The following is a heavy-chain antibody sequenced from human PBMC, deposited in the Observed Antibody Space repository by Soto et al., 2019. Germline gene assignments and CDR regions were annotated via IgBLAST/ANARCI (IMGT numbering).Heavy chain of an antibody. J-gene: IGHJ6*02. CDR1: GFTFSSYA. CDR3: ARDSMVRLYGMDV. D-gene: IGHD3-10*01. CDR2: ISGSGGST. V-gene: IGHV3-23*01. Sequence: PGGSLRLSCAASGFTFSSYAMSWVRQALGKGLEWVSVISGSGGSTYYADSVKGRFTISRDNSKNTLYLQMNSLRAEDTAVYYCARDSMVRLYGMDVWGQGTTVTVSS.